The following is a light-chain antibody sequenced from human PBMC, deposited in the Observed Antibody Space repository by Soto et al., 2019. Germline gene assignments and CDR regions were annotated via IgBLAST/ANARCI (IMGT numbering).Light chain of an antibody. J-gene: IGKJ2*03. V-gene: IGKV3D-20*01. CDR3: HRYGHSHPYS. Sequence: ETVLTQSPATLSLSPGERATLSCGASQSVSSTSSVWYQHQPGLAPRLVVYVTSRRAPGIPDRFSGSGSGTDFNLTLSRLAPEDFDLYFCHRYGHSHPYSFGQGIKLEIK. CDR2: VTS. CDR1: QSVSSTS.